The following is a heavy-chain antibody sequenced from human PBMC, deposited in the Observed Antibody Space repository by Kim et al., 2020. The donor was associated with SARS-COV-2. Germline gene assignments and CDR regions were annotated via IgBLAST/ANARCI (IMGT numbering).Heavy chain of an antibody. CDR3: ARGCSGGSCYRNNWFEP. J-gene: IGHJ5*02. CDR1: DYTFISYG. V-gene: IGHV1-18*01. CDR2: ISPYNGNT. Sequence: ASVKVSCKASDYTFISYGITWVRQAPGQGLEWMGWISPYNGNTNHAQKLQGGVTMTIDASTSTAYMELRSLTSDDTAVYYCARGCSGGSCYRNNWFEPWAREPWSPSP. D-gene: IGHD2-15*01.